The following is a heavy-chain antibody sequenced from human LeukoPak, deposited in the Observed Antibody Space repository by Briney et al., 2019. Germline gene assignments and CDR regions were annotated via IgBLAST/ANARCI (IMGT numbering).Heavy chain of an antibody. D-gene: IGHD5-18*01. CDR1: GGSISSSSYY. J-gene: IGHJ4*02. CDR3: ANSYSYGGYFDY. CDR2: IYYSGST. V-gene: IGHV4-39*07. Sequence: SETLSLTCTVSGGSISSSSYYWGWIRQPPGKGLEWIGSIYYSGSTYYNPSLKSRVTISVDTSKNQFSLELSSVTAADTAVYYCANSYSYGGYFDYWGQGTLVTVSS.